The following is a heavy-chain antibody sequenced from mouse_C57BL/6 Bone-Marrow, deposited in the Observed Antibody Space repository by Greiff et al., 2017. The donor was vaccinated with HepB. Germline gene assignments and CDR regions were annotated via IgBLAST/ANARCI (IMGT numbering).Heavy chain of an antibody. CDR1: GFTFSSYA. D-gene: IGHD5-1*01. CDR3: ARWSNYVDY. J-gene: IGHJ2*01. V-gene: IGHV5-4*01. CDR2: ISDGGSYT. Sequence: EVQVVESGGGLVKPGGSLKLSCAASGFTFSSYAMSWVRQTPEKRLEWVATISDGGSYTYYPDNVKGRFTISRDNAKNNLYLQMSHLKSEDTAMYYCARWSNYVDYWGQGTTLTVSS.